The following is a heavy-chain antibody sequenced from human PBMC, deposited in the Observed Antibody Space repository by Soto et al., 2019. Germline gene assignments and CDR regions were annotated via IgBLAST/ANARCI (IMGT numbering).Heavy chain of an antibody. CDR3: ARVGTYYYDSSGWRYYYGMDV. CDR2: IIPIFGTA. J-gene: IGHJ6*02. CDR1: GGTFSSYA. V-gene: IGHV1-69*13. Sequence: SVKVSCKASGGTFSSYAISWVRQAPRQGLEWMGGIIPIFGTANYAQKFQGRVTITADESTSTAYMELSSLRSEDTAVYYCARVGTYYYDSSGWRYYYGMDVWGQGTTVTVSS. D-gene: IGHD3-22*01.